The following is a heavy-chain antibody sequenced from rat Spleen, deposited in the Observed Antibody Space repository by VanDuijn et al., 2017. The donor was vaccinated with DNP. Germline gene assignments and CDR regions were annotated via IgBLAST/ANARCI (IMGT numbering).Heavy chain of an antibody. CDR3: TREGVGTGYFDY. V-gene: IGHV5S23*01. CDR2: ISSDGSHT. Sequence: EVQLVESGGGLVQPGRSLKLSCAGSGFTFSDYYMAWVRQTPTKGLDWVASISSDGSHTYYRDSVKGRFTISRDNAKSTLYLQMNSLRSDDTATYYCTREGVGTGYFDYWGQGVMVPVSS. CDR1: GFTFSDYY. D-gene: IGHD4-1*01. J-gene: IGHJ2*01.